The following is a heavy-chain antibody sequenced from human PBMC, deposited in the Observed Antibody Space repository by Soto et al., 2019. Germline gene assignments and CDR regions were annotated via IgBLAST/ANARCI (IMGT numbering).Heavy chain of an antibody. CDR3: ARRVVPAANGGNRFDL. CDR2: INHSGST. V-gene: IGHV4-34*01. CDR1: GGSFSGYY. D-gene: IGHD2-2*01. J-gene: IGHJ5*02. Sequence: ASETLSLTCAVYGGSFSGYYWSWIRQPPGKGLEWIGEINHSGSTNYNPSLKSRVTISVDTSKNPFSLKLSSVTAADTPVYYCARRVVPAANGGNRFDLWGQGTLVTVSS.